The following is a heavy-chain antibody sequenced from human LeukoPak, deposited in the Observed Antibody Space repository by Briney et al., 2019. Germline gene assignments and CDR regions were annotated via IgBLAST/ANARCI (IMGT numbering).Heavy chain of an antibody. CDR3: ARHLYHLGGGGYYYYYYMDV. CDR1: GGSISSSSYY. V-gene: IGHV4-39*01. CDR2: IYSSGGT. D-gene: IGHD2-2*01. J-gene: IGHJ6*03. Sequence: SETLSLTCTVSGGSISSSSYYWGWIRQPPGKGLDWNGHIYSSGGTDYNPSLKSRVTISVDTSKNQFSLKLSSVTAADTAVYYCARHLYHLGGGGYYYYYYMDVWGKGTTVTISS.